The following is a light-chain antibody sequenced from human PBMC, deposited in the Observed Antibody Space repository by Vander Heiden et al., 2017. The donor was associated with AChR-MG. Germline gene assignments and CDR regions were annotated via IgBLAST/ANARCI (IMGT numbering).Light chain of an antibody. V-gene: IGKV2-29*02. CDR1: QSLLHSDGKTH. CDR2: EVS. Sequence: DIVMTQTPLSLSVTSRQPASISCKSSQSLLHSDGKTHLYWYLQKPGQSPQLLMYEVSSRFSGVADRFSGSGSGTDFTLKISRVEAEDVGVYYCMQAINVPYTFGQGTRLEIK. J-gene: IGKJ2*01. CDR3: MQAINVPYT.